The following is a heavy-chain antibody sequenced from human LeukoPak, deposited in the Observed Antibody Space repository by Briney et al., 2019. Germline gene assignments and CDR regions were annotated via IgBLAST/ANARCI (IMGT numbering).Heavy chain of an antibody. CDR3: ASLDYGGNSR. CDR2: IYHSGST. Sequence: SETLSLTCAVSGGSISSSNWWSWVRQPPGKGLEWIGEIYHSGSTNYNPSLKSRVTMSVDTSKNQFSLKLSSVTAADTAVYYCASLDYGGNSRWGQGTLVTVSS. J-gene: IGHJ4*02. V-gene: IGHV4-4*02. D-gene: IGHD4-23*01. CDR1: GGSISSSNW.